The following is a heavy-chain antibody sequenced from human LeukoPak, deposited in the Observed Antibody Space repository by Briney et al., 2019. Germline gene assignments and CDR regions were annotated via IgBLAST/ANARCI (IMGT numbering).Heavy chain of an antibody. CDR1: GYTFTSYG. Sequence: ASAKVSCKASGYTFTSYGISWVRQAPGQGLEWMGWISAYNGNTNYAQKLQGRVTMTTDTSTSTAYMELRSLRSDDTAVYYCARDPGYSGSSDAFDIWGQGTMVTVSS. CDR3: ARDPGYSGSSDAFDI. CDR2: ISAYNGNT. V-gene: IGHV1-18*01. J-gene: IGHJ3*02. D-gene: IGHD5-12*01.